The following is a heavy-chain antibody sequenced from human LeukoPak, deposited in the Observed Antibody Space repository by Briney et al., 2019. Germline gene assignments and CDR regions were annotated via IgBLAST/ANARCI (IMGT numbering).Heavy chain of an antibody. CDR3: ARDLSPNYYDSSAHV. Sequence: ASVKVSCKASGGTFSSYAISWVRQAPGQGLEWMGIINPSGGSTSYAQKFQGRVTMTRDTSTSTVYMELSSLRSEDTAVYYCARDLSPNYYDSSAHVWGQGTMVTVSS. CDR2: INPSGGST. CDR1: GGTFSSYA. V-gene: IGHV1-46*01. J-gene: IGHJ3*01. D-gene: IGHD3-22*01.